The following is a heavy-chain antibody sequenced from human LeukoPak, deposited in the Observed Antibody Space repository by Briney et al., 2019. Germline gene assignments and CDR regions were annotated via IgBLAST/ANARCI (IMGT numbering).Heavy chain of an antibody. CDR1: GFTFSNFA. CDR3: AKGYLSNSGGFDC. V-gene: IGHV3-23*01. J-gene: IGHJ4*02. Sequence: GGSLRLSCAASGFTFSNFALTWVRQAPGKGLEWVPGISGSAGSTYYADSVKGRFTISRDNSKNILYLQMNSLRAEDTAVYHCAKGYLSNSGGFDCWGQGTLVTVSS. D-gene: IGHD2-2*01. CDR2: ISGSAGST.